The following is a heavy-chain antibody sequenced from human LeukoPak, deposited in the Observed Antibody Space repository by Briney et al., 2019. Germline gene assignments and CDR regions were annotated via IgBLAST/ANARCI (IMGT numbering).Heavy chain of an antibody. J-gene: IGHJ4*02. CDR2: ISYVGSNK. CDR1: GFTFSNYA. V-gene: IGHV3-30*03. D-gene: IGHD5-18*01. CDR3: ARDGGSYGPR. Sequence: GGSLRLSCAASGFTFSNYAMHWVRQAPGKGLEWVAVISYVGSNKYYGDSVRGRFTISRDNSKNTLSLQMNSLRAEDTAVYYCARDGGSYGPRWGQGTLVTVSS.